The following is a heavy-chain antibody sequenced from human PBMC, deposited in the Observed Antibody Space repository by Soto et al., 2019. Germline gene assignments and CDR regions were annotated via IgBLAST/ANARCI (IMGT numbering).Heavy chain of an antibody. Sequence: EVQLVETGGGLIQPGGSLRLSCAASGFNVSSNYMSWVRQAPGKGLEWVSVIYSGGATYYADSVKGRFTISRDNSKNTLYRQMNSLRAEDTAVYYWARDAGGDSDHWGQGTLVTVSS. V-gene: IGHV3-53*02. CDR3: ARDAGGDSDH. J-gene: IGHJ4*02. D-gene: IGHD4-17*01. CDR2: IYSGGAT. CDR1: GFNVSSNY.